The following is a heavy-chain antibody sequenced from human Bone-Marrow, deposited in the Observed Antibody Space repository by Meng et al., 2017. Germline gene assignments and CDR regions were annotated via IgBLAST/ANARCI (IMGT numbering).Heavy chain of an antibody. CDR2: ISYDGSNK. CDR1: GFTFSDYY. V-gene: IGHV3-30*03. D-gene: IGHD6-19*01. J-gene: IGHJ4*02. Sequence: QVELVGSGGGLVKHGGALRLYCAASGFTFSDYYMSWIRQAPGKGLEWVAVISYDGSNKYYADSVKGRFTISRDNSKNTLYLQMNSLRAEDTAVYYCARDAIVIAVAGTGADYFDYWGQGTLVTVSS. CDR3: ARDAIVIAVAGTGADYFDY.